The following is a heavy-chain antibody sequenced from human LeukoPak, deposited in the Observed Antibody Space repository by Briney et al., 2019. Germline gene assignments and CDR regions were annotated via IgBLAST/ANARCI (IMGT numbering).Heavy chain of an antibody. V-gene: IGHV1-46*01. CDR3: ARPHYDSSGYYYGYYFDY. Sequence: ASVKVSCKASGYTFTSYYMHWVRQAPGQGLEWMGIINPSGGGTSYAQKFQGRVTMTRDTSTSTVYMELSSLRSEDTAVYYCARPHYDSSGYYYGYYFDYWGQGTLLTVSS. CDR1: GYTFTSYY. CDR2: INPSGGGT. D-gene: IGHD3-22*01. J-gene: IGHJ4*02.